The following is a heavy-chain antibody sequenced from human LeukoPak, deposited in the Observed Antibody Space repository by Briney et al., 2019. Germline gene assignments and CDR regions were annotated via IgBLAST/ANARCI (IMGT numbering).Heavy chain of an antibody. CDR3: AKDRGYSSSWLDY. Sequence: GGSLRLSCAASGFTFSSYAVSWVRQAPGKGLEWVSAISGSGGSTYYADSVKGRFTISRDNSKNTLYLQMNSLRAEDTALYYCAKDRGYSSSWLDYWGQGTLVTVSS. D-gene: IGHD6-13*01. CDR1: GFTFSSYA. J-gene: IGHJ4*02. V-gene: IGHV3-23*01. CDR2: ISGSGGST.